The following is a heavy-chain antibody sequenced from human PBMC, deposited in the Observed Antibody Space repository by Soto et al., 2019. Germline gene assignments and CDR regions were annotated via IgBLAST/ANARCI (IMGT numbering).Heavy chain of an antibody. CDR2: IYDSGST. Sequence: SETLSLTCTVSGGHITNYCSWIRQHPGKGLEWIGYIYDSGSTYYNPSLKSRVTMSLDTSKNQLSLKLTSVTAADTAVCYCARVNLDYVTGMDFRRQGTTVTVSS. J-gene: IGHJ6*02. D-gene: IGHD4-17*01. CDR3: ARVNLDYVTGMDF. CDR1: GGHITNY. V-gene: IGHV4-31*03.